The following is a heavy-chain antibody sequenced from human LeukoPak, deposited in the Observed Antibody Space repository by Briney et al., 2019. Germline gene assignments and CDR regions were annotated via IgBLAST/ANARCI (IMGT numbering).Heavy chain of an antibody. CDR2: ISYDGRSK. J-gene: IGHJ4*02. CDR1: GFTFNKNY. Sequence: PGGSLRLSCAASGFTFNKNYMHWVRQAPGKGLEWVAVISYDGRSKYYADSVKGRFTISRDNSKSTLYLQISRLRAEDTAIYYCARDQVYFGSGTYPPDYWGQGTLVTVSS. CDR3: ARDQVYFGSGTYPPDY. V-gene: IGHV3-30*03. D-gene: IGHD3-10*01.